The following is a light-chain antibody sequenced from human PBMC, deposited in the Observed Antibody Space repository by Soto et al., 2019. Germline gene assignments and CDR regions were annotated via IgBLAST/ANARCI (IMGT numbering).Light chain of an antibody. Sequence: EIVLTQSPATLSLSPGERATLSCRASQSVSSYLAWYQQRPGQAPRLLIYGASNRATGIPARFSGSGSGTDFPLPISILEAEDFAVHYCQQRTDWPMTFGQGTRLEIK. CDR2: GAS. V-gene: IGKV3-11*01. CDR1: QSVSSY. J-gene: IGKJ5*01. CDR3: QQRTDWPMT.